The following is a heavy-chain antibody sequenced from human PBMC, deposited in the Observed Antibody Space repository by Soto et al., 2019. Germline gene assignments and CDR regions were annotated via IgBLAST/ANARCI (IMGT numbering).Heavy chain of an antibody. CDR2: SKNKLTSYT. J-gene: IGHJ4*02. D-gene: IGHD6-13*01. V-gene: IGHV3-72*01. CDR3: ASPHRTSSTWSYY. CDR1: GFTFNDHF. Sequence: EVQLVEFGGGLVQPGGSLRLSCAASGFTFNDHFMDWVRQAPGKGLEWLGRSKNKLTSYTAASVEGRFTVSRGDSGTLGYLQMTGLKREDTAVYFCASPHRTSSTWSYYWGRGTLVTVSS.